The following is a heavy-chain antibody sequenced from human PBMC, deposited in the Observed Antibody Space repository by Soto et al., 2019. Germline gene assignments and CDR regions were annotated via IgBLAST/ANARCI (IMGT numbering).Heavy chain of an antibody. CDR3: AKDRRGIAAAGTIDY. Sequence: GGSLRLSCAASGFTFTRYSMVWVRQAPGKRLEWLSYIGSSGDNTIYYADSVKGRFTISRDNAENSLYLQMNSLRDEDTAVYYCAKDRRGIAAAGTIDYWGQGTLVTVSS. CDR1: GFTFTRYS. CDR2: IGSSGDNTI. D-gene: IGHD6-13*01. J-gene: IGHJ4*02. V-gene: IGHV3-48*02.